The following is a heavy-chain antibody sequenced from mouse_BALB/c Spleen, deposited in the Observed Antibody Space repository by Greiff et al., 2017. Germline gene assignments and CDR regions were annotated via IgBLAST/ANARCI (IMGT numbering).Heavy chain of an antibody. D-gene: IGHD1-1*01. CDR1: GYTFTSYY. V-gene: IGHV1S81*02. CDR3: TRFHYYGSSLGAMDY. Sequence: QVQLQQSGAELVKPGASVKLSCKASGYTFTSYYMYWVKQRPGQGLEWIGEINPSNGGTNFNEKFKSKATLTVDKSSSTAYMQLSSLTSEDSAVYYCTRFHYYGSSLGAMDYWGQGTSVTVSS. J-gene: IGHJ4*01. CDR2: INPSNGGT.